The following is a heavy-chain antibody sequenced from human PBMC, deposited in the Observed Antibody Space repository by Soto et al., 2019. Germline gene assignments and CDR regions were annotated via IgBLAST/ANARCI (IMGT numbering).Heavy chain of an antibody. V-gene: IGHV1-3*01. J-gene: IGHJ6*02. Sequence: ASVKVSCKASGYTFTSYAMHWVRQAPEQRLEWMGWINAGNGNTKYSQKFQGRVTITGDTSASTAYMELSSLRSEDTAVYYCARGSYEDYYYGLDVWGQGTTVTVSS. CDR2: INAGNGNT. CDR1: GYTFTSYA. CDR3: ARGSYEDYYYGLDV. D-gene: IGHD1-26*01.